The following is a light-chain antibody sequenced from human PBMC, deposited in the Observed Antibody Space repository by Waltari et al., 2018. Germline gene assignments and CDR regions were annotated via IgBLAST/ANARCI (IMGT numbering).Light chain of an antibody. V-gene: IGLV1-44*01. Sequence: QSVLTQPPSASGTPGQRVTISCSGSNSNIGSNPVNWYHQLPGTAPKLLIYNISQRPSGVPDRFSGSNSGTSASLAISGLQSEDEGAYYCAAWDDSLNGFYVFGTGTKVTVL. CDR1: NSNIGSNP. CDR3: AAWDDSLNGFYV. J-gene: IGLJ1*01. CDR2: NIS.